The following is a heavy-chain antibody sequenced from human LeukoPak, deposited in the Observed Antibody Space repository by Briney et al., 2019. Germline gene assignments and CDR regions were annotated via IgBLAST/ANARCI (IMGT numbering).Heavy chain of an antibody. Sequence: GGSLRLSCAASGFTFSSYSMNWVRQAPGKGLEWVSSISSSSSYIYYADSVKGRFTISRDNAKNSLYLQMNSLRAEDTAVYYCARALDYYDSSGYDYWGQGTLVTVSS. CDR3: ARALDYYDSSGYDY. V-gene: IGHV3-21*01. CDR2: ISSSSSYI. D-gene: IGHD3-22*01. CDR1: GFTFSSYS. J-gene: IGHJ4*02.